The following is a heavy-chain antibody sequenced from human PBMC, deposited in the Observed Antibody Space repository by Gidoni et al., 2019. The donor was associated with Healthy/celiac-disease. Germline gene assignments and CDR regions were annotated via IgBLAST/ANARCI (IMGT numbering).Heavy chain of an antibody. J-gene: IGHJ3*02. CDR3: ARGVQSGITMVRNDAFDI. V-gene: IGHV4-34*01. Sequence: QVQLQQWGAGLLKPSETLSLTCAVTVGSFRGYDWSWICQPPGKGLEWIGEINHSGCNNYNPSLKSRVTISVDTSKNQFSLKLSSVTAADTAVYYCARGVQSGITMVRNDAFDIWGQGTMVTVSS. CDR1: VGSFRGYD. CDR2: INHSGCN. D-gene: IGHD3-10*01.